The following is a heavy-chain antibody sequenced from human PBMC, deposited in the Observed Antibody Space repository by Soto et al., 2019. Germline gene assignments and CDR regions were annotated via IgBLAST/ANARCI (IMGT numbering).Heavy chain of an antibody. J-gene: IGHJ4*02. Sequence: GGSLRLSCAGSGFTFSSYWMHWVRQAPGKGLVRVSRINSDGSSTSYAGSVKGRFTISRDNAKNTLYLQMNSLRAEDTAVYYCVRTSLVVAAATREDYWGQGTLVTVSS. CDR1: GFTFSSYW. D-gene: IGHD2-15*01. V-gene: IGHV3-74*01. CDR3: VRTSLVVAAATREDY. CDR2: INSDGSST.